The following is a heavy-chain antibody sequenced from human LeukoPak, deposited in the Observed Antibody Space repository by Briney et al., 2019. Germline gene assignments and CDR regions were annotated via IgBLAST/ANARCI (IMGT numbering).Heavy chain of an antibody. J-gene: IGHJ3*02. CDR3: ARGAEYCSSTSCYDAFDI. D-gene: IGHD2-2*01. CDR2: IYHSGST. Sequence: PSETLSLTCAVSGYSISSGYYWGWIWQPPGKGLEWIGGIYHSGSTYYNPSLKSRVTISVDTSKNQFSLKLSSVTAADTAVYYCARGAEYCSSTSCYDAFDIWGQGTMVTVSS. CDR1: GYSISSGYY. V-gene: IGHV4-38-2*01.